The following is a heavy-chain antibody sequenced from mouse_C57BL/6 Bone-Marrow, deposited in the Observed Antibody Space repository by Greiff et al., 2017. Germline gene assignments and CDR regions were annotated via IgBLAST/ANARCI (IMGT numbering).Heavy chain of an antibody. V-gene: IGHV5-4*01. CDR1: GFTFSSYA. J-gene: IGHJ2*01. CDR2: ISDGGSYT. Sequence: VQLVESGGGLVKPGGSLKPSCAASGFTFSSYAMSWVRQTPEKRLEWVATISDGGSYTYYPDNVKGRFTISRDNAENNLYLQMSHLKSEDTAMYYCARGFFDYWGQGTTLTVSS. CDR3: ARGFFDY.